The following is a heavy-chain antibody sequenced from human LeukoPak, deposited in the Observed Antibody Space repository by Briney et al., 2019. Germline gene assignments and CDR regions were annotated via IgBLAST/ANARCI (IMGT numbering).Heavy chain of an antibody. D-gene: IGHD2-2*02. CDR2: IYYSGST. CDR3: ARVRYCSSTSCYKGDYYYYYMDV. Sequence: PSETLSLTRTVSGGSISSYYWSWIRQPPGKGLEWIGYIYYSGSTNYNPSLKSRVTISVDTSKNQFSLKLSSVTAADTAVYYCARVRYCSSTSCYKGDYYYYYMDVWGKGTTVTVSS. CDR1: GGSISSYY. J-gene: IGHJ6*03. V-gene: IGHV4-59*01.